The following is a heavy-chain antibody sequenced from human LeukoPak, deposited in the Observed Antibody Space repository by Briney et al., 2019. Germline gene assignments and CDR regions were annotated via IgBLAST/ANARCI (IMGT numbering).Heavy chain of an antibody. Sequence: GGSLRLSCAASGFTFSNAWMSWVRQAPGKGLEWVGRIKSKTDGGTTDYAAPVKGRFTISRDDSKNTLYLQMNSLKTEDTAVYYFTSTGAFHGMDVWGKGTTVTVSS. J-gene: IGHJ6*04. CDR2: IKSKTDGGTT. D-gene: IGHD4-17*01. V-gene: IGHV3-15*01. CDR3: TSTGAFHGMDV. CDR1: GFTFSNAW.